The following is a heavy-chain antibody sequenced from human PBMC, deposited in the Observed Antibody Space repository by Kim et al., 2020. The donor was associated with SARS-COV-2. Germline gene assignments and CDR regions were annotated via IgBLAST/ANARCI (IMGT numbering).Heavy chain of an antibody. D-gene: IGHD3-10*01. CDR2: ITSVSDTI. V-gene: IGHV3-48*04. J-gene: IGHJ4*01. Sequence: GGSLRLSCAASGFTFSNYAMNWVREAPGKGLEWISYITSVSDTIYYADSVKGRFTISRDNAKNSVYMHMNSLRAEHTALYYCARDPGEFLDHWGHGTPVT. CDR1: GFTFSNYA. CDR3: ARDPGEFLDH.